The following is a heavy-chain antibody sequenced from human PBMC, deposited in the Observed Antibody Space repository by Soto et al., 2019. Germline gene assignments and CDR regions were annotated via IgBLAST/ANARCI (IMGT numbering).Heavy chain of an antibody. CDR2: IYYSGST. D-gene: IGHD1-7*01. CDR3: ARDGVRSLITGTTYYYGMDV. CDR1: GGSISSGGYY. J-gene: IGHJ6*02. V-gene: IGHV4-31*03. Sequence: QVQLQESGPGLVKPSQTLSLTCTVSGGSISSGGYYWSWIRQHPGKGLEWIGYIYYSGSTYYNPSLKSRVTISVDTSKNQDSLKLSSVTAADTAVYYCARDGVRSLITGTTYYYGMDVWGQGTTVTVSS.